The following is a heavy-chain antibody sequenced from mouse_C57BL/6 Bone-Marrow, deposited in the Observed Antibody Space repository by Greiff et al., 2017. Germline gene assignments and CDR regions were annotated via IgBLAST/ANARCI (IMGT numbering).Heavy chain of an antibody. Sequence: VQLQQSGAELVRPGASVTLSCKASGYTFTGYGMHWVKQRPVQGLEWIGAIDPDTGGTNYNEKFKGKAILTVDKSSSTAYMQLRSLTSEDSAVYYCTREAHYGGAMDYWGQGTSVTVSS. D-gene: IGHD1-1*02. CDR1: GYTFTGYG. J-gene: IGHJ4*01. CDR3: TREAHYGGAMDY. V-gene: IGHV1-15*01. CDR2: IDPDTGGT.